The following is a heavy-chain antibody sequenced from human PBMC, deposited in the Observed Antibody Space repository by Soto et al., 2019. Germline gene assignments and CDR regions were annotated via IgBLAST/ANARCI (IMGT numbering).Heavy chain of an antibody. J-gene: IGHJ6*02. CDR1: GGSISSYY. CDR3: ARDPPIYGGYGMDV. Sequence: PSETLSLTCTVSGGSISSYYWSWIRQPAGKGLEWIGRIYTSGSTNYNPSLKSRVTMSADTSKNQFSLKLSSVTAADTAVYYCARDPPIYGGYGMDVWGQGTTVTVSS. CDR2: IYTSGST. V-gene: IGHV4-4*07. D-gene: IGHD4-17*01.